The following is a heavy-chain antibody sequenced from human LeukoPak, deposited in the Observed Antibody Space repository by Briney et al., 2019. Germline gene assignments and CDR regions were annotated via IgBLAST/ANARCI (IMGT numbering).Heavy chain of an antibody. CDR3: ARHGTLDY. V-gene: IGHV4-59*08. CDR2: IDRKGNT. D-gene: IGHD1-26*01. CDR1: GGSINNYY. Sequence: SETLSLTCTVSGGSINNYYWSWIRQPPGKGLEWIGYIDRKGNTNYNPSLKSRVTMSVDTSKNQFSLKLNSVTAADTAVYYCARHGTLDYWGQGTLVTVSS. J-gene: IGHJ4*02.